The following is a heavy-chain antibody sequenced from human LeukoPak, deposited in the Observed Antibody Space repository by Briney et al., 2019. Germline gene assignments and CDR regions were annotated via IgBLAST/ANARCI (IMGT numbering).Heavy chain of an antibody. J-gene: IGHJ4*02. D-gene: IGHD3-10*01. CDR2: KSTSGST. Sequence: SETLSLTCTISGGSVRDYYWTWLRQPAGKGMEWIGRKSTSGSTNYNPSLESRVTLSIDTTKKQFSLRLNSVTAADTAVYYCARYNGFHLGYFDSWGQGTLVTVSS. V-gene: IGHV4-4*07. CDR1: GGSVRDYY. CDR3: ARYNGFHLGYFDS.